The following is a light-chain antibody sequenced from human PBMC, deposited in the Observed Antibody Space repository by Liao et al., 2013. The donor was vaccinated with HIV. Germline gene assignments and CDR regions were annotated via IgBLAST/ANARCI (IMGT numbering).Light chain of an antibody. V-gene: IGLV3-1*01. Sequence: SYELTQPPSVSVSPGQTASITCSGDKLGDQYACWYQLKPGQSPVLIIYQDTKRPSGIPERFSGSNSGTTATLTISGTQAIDEADYYCQAWDSGTGVFGTGTKVTVL. CDR2: QDT. CDR1: KLGDQY. J-gene: IGLJ1*01. CDR3: QAWDSGTGV.